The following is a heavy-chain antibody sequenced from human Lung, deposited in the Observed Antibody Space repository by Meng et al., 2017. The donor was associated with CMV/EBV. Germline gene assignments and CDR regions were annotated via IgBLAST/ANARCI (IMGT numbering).Heavy chain of an antibody. J-gene: IGHJ6*01. Sequence: SVXVSXKASGGTFSSYAISWVRQAPGQGLEWMGGIIPIFGTANYAQKFQGRVTITTDESTSTAYMELSSLRSEDTAVYYCARMDCSSTSCLRDYYYYGMDVWGPGNXV. CDR2: IIPIFGTA. CDR3: ARMDCSSTSCLRDYYYYGMDV. V-gene: IGHV1-69*05. CDR1: GGTFSSYA. D-gene: IGHD2-2*01.